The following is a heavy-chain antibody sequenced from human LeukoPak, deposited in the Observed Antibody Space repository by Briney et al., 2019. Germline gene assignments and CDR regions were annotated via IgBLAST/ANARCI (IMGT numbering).Heavy chain of an antibody. CDR1: GFTFSSHT. Sequence: PGGSLRLPCAASGFTFSSHTVNWVRQAPGKGLEWVSSISGSSIYIYYADSVKGRFTISRDNAKNSLYLQMNSLRAEDTAVYYCARDTSTNPSFDYWGQGTLVTVSS. D-gene: IGHD2-8*01. CDR2: ISGSSIYI. J-gene: IGHJ4*02. CDR3: ARDTSTNPSFDY. V-gene: IGHV3-21*01.